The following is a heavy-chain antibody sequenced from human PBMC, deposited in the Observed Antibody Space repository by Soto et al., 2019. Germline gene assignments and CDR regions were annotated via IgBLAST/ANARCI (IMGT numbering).Heavy chain of an antibody. Sequence: QVQLVESGGGVVQPGRSLRLSCAASGFTFRSYGMHWVRQAPGKGLEWVAVIWYDGSNKHYVDSVKGRLTISRDNSKNTLYLQMNSLRAEDTAVYYCARDQGLALVFLPFDDWGQGTLVTVSS. D-gene: IGHD5-18*01. V-gene: IGHV3-33*01. CDR3: ARDQGLALVFLPFDD. J-gene: IGHJ4*02. CDR2: IWYDGSNK. CDR1: GFTFRSYG.